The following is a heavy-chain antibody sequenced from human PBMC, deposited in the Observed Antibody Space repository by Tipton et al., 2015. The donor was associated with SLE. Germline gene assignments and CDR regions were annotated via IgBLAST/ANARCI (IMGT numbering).Heavy chain of an antibody. Sequence: SLRLSCAASGFTFSSYAMSWVRQAPGKGLEWVSAISGSGGSTYYADSVKGRFTISRDNSKNTLYLQMNSLRAEDTAVYYCARSRDIVVVPAAIYYYDIDVWGQGTTVTVSS. CDR3: ARSRDIVVVPAAIYYYDIDV. CDR2: ISGSGGST. V-gene: IGHV3-23*01. J-gene: IGHJ6*02. CDR1: GFTFSSYA. D-gene: IGHD2-2*01.